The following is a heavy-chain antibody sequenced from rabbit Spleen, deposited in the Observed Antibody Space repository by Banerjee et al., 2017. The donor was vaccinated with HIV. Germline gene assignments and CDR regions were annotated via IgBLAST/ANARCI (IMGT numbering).Heavy chain of an antibody. CDR1: GFTLSSYY. CDR2: IDPVFGST. J-gene: IGHJ6*01. D-gene: IGHD6-1*01. CDR3: ARAGYAGYGYDL. Sequence: QLVESGGGLVQPGGSLKLSCKASGFTLSSYYMNWVRQAPGKGLEWIGYIDPVFGSTYYASWVNGRFTISSHNAQNTLYLQLNSLTAADTATYFCARAGYAGYGYDLWGPGTLVTVS. V-gene: IGHV1S7*01.